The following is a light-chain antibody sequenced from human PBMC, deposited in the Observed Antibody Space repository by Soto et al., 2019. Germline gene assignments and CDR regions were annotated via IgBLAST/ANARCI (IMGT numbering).Light chain of an antibody. J-gene: IGKJ1*01. CDR1: QSVSSSY. CDR3: QQYGSSQWT. Sequence: EILLTQSPGTLSLSPGERATLSCRASQSVSSSYLAWYQQKPGQAPRLLIYGASSRATGIPDRFSGSGSGTDFTLTISRLEPEDFAVYYCQQYGSSQWTFRQGTKVDIK. V-gene: IGKV3-20*01. CDR2: GAS.